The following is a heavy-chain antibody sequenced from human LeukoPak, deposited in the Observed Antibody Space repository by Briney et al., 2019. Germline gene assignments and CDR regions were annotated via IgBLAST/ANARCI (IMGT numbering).Heavy chain of an antibody. CDR2: IKGDGTIT. J-gene: IGHJ4*02. Sequence: GGSLRLSCAASGFTFTSWSLHWVRQAPGKGLVWVSRIKGDGTITSYADSVKGRFTISRDNAKNTLYLQMNSLGVEDTAVYFCAKMSSSSSSDDYWGQGTLVTVSS. V-gene: IGHV3-74*01. CDR3: AKMSSSSSSDDY. D-gene: IGHD6-6*01. CDR1: GFTFTSWS.